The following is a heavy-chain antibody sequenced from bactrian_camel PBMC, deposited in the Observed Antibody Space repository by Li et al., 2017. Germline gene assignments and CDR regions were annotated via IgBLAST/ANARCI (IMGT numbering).Heavy chain of an antibody. CDR3: AAVPETLPRQGVHLDCFYRALPRTDY. V-gene: IGHV3S55*01. Sequence: HVQLVESGGGSVQAGGSLRLSCTASGVPNDDSELGWYRQAPGRECELVSTISGDGDTYYADSVKGRFTIFQDNAKNAVYLQMNSLKPEDTAMYYCAAVPETLPRQGVHLDCFYRALPRTDYWGQGTQVTVS. CDR1: GVPNDDSE. J-gene: IGHJ4*01. D-gene: IGHD3*01. CDR2: ISGDGDT.